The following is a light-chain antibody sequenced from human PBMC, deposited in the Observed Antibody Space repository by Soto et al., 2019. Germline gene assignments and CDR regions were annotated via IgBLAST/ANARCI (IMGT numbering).Light chain of an antibody. V-gene: IGKV1-5*03. CDR1: QTISSW. Sequence: DIQMTQSPSTLSGSVGDRVTITCRASQTISSWLAWYQQKPGKAPKLLIYKASTLKSGVPSRFSGSGSGTEFTLTINGLQPDDFATYYCQHYNSYTITFGQGTRLEI. CDR3: QHYNSYTIT. J-gene: IGKJ5*01. CDR2: KAS.